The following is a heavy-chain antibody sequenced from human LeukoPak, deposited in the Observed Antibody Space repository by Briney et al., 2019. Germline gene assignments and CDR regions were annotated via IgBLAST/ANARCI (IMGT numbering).Heavy chain of an antibody. V-gene: IGHV3-21*01. Sequence: GGSLRLSCAASGFTFGSYSMNWVRQAPGKGLEWVSSISSSSSYIYYADSVKGRFTISRDNAKNSLYLQMNSLRAEDTAVYYCARDLDWHYDSSGYYYRGEGMDYFDYWGQGTLVAVSS. CDR2: ISSSSSYI. CDR1: GFTFGSYS. CDR3: ARDLDWHYDSSGYYYRGEGMDYFDY. J-gene: IGHJ4*02. D-gene: IGHD3-22*01.